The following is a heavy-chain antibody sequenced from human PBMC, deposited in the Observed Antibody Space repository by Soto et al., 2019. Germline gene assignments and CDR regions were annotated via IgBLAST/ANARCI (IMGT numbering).Heavy chain of an antibody. CDR3: ARDRGSVAAGTSWFDP. D-gene: IGHD6-13*01. Sequence: SETLSLTCTVSGGSISSGGYYWSWIRQHPGKGLEWIGYIYYSGSTYYNPSLKSRVTISVDTSKNQFSLKLSSVTAADTPVYYCARDRGSVAAGTSWFDPWGRGTLGALSS. J-gene: IGHJ5*02. V-gene: IGHV4-31*03. CDR1: GGSISSGGYY. CDR2: IYYSGST.